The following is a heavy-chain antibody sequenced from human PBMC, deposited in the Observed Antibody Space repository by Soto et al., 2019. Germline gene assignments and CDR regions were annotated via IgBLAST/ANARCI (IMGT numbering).Heavy chain of an antibody. J-gene: IGHJ4*02. CDR1: GFTFSNYW. Sequence: EVQLVESGGGLVQPGGSLRVSCVASGFTFSNYWMHWLRQVPGKGLVWVSRINSDGSTTTYADSVKGRFTISRDNAKNTMHLQMNSLRAEDTAVYFCARVAYGDYSFNYWGQGTLVTVSS. CDR2: INSDGSTT. D-gene: IGHD4-17*01. CDR3: ARVAYGDYSFNY. V-gene: IGHV3-74*01.